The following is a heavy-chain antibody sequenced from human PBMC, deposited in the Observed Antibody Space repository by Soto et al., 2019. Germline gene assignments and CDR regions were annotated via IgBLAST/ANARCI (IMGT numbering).Heavy chain of an antibody. CDR2: ISSSSSTL. Sequence: GGSLRLSCADSGFTFSRYEMNWVRQSPGKGLEWVSYISSSSSTLYYADSVKGRFTISRDNAKNSLYLQMNSLRAEDTAVYYCARGGSGSYFWYFDLWGRGTLVTVSS. J-gene: IGHJ2*01. D-gene: IGHD1-26*01. CDR1: GFTFSRYE. V-gene: IGHV3-48*03. CDR3: ARGGSGSYFWYFDL.